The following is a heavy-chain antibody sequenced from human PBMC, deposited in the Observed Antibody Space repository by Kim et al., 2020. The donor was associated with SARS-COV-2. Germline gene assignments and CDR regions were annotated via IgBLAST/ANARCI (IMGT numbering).Heavy chain of an antibody. J-gene: IGHJ4*02. CDR1: DGSINTY. V-gene: IGHV4-59*08. CDR2: VYYDGNP. Sequence: SETLSLTCSVSDGSINTYWSWIRQPPGKGLEWIGNVYYDGNPNYSPSLKSRVSMSVDRSKSQVSLRLNSVTAADTAVYYCARDSTSWSHFDYWGRGTLVT. D-gene: IGHD6-13*01. CDR3: ARDSTSWSHFDY.